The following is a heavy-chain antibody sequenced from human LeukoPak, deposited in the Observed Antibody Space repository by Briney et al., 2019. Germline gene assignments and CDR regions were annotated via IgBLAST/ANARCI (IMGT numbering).Heavy chain of an antibody. Sequence: GGPLRLSCTASGFTFRSYAMHGVPQAPGKALEWVAVIAYDESNKYYADSVKPRFTISRDNSKNTVSLQMGSLREEDTAVYYCATGGHSGSFSPEDYWGQGALVTVSS. CDR3: ATGGHSGSFSPEDY. D-gene: IGHD1-26*01. CDR1: GFTFRSYA. CDR2: IAYDESNK. V-gene: IGHV3-30-3*01. J-gene: IGHJ4*02.